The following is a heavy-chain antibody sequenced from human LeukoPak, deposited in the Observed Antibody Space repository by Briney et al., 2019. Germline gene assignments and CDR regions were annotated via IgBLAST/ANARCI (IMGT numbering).Heavy chain of an antibody. Sequence: GRSLRLSCAASGFTFSSYAMHWVRQVPGKGLEWVAVISYDGSNKYYADSVKGRFTISRDNSKNTLYLQMNSLRAEDTAVYYCARAFIAVAGQFDYWGQGTLVTVSS. J-gene: IGHJ4*02. CDR1: GFTFSSYA. V-gene: IGHV3-30*04. CDR3: ARAFIAVAGQFDY. CDR2: ISYDGSNK. D-gene: IGHD6-19*01.